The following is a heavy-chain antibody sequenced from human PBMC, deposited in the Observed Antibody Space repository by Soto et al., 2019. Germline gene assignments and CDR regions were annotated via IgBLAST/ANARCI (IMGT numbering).Heavy chain of an antibody. CDR2: IYWDDDN. J-gene: IGHJ6*02. V-gene: IGHV2-5*02. CDR1: GFSLSTSGVG. Sequence: QITLKESGPPLVKPTQTLTLTCTFSGFSLSTSGVGVAWIRQPPGKALEWLALIYWDDDNRYRPSLESRLTITTDTSKYQVVLTMTNMDSVDTATYYCAYLPCSGGSCYWFSFSGMDVWGQGTTVTVSS. D-gene: IGHD2-15*01. CDR3: AYLPCSGGSCYWFSFSGMDV.